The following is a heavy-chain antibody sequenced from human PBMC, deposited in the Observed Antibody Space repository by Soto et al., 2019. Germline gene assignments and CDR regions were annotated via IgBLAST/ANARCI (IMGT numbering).Heavy chain of an antibody. V-gene: IGHV3-21*01. J-gene: IGHJ6*02. CDR2: ISSSSSYI. CDR1: GFTFSSYS. Sequence: PGGSLRLSCAASGFTFSSYSMNWVRQAPGKGLEWVSSISSSSSYIYYADSVKGRFTISRDNTKNSLYLQMNSLRAEDTAVYYCARDPGRSHCSSTSCYALDDYYYYGMDVWGQGTTVTV. CDR3: ARDPGRSHCSSTSCYALDDYYYYGMDV. D-gene: IGHD2-2*01.